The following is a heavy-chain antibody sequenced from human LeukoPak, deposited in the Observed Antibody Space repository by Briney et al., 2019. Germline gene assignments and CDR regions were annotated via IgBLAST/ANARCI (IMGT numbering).Heavy chain of an antibody. V-gene: IGHV5-51*01. CDR3: ARQGVYYYDSSGYYAID. Sequence: GESLKISCKGSGYSFTSYWIGWVRQMPGKGLEWMGVIYPGDSDTRYSPSFQGQVTISADKSISTAYLQWSSLKASDTAMYYYARQGVYYYDSSGYYAIDWGQGTLVTVSS. CDR1: GYSFTSYW. D-gene: IGHD3-22*01. CDR2: IYPGDSDT. J-gene: IGHJ4*02.